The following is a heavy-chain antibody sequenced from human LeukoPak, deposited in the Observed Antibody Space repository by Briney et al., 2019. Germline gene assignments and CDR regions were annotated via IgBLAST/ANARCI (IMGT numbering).Heavy chain of an antibody. Sequence: ASVKVSCKASGYTFTSYGISWVRQAPGQGLEWMGWISANDGNTDYPQKLQGRVTMTTDTSTSTAYMELRSLRSDDTAVYYCARDPGSFLSSTGWLNWFAPWGQGTLVTVSS. CDR3: ARDPGSFLSSTGWLNWFAP. CDR2: ISANDGNT. D-gene: IGHD6-19*01. CDR1: GYTFTSYG. V-gene: IGHV1-18*01. J-gene: IGHJ5*02.